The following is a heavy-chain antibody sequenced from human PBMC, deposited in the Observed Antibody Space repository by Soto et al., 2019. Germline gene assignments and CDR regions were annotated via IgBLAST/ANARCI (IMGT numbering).Heavy chain of an antibody. D-gene: IGHD2-15*01. Sequence: PSETLSLTCAVYGGAFRGYYWSWIRQPPGKGLEWLGEINDSGSTNYNPSLKSRITISLDTSKKEISLRLSSMTAADTAVYYCARERGRYCSGESCYPFGPWGQGALVTVSS. CDR3: ARERGRYCSGESCYPFGP. CDR2: INDSGST. CDR1: GGAFRGYY. V-gene: IGHV4-34*01. J-gene: IGHJ5*02.